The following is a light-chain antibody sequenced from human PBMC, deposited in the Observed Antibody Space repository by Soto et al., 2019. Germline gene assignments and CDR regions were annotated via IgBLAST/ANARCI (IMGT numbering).Light chain of an antibody. Sequence: DIQMTQSPSSVSASVGDRVTITCRTSQGISSWLAWYQQKPGKAPRLLIYAASSLQSGGPSRFSGRVCGTDFTLTNSSLQAEDFATYYCQPANSFPLTFGEGTKVEIK. V-gene: IGKV1-12*01. CDR2: AAS. CDR3: QPANSFPLT. J-gene: IGKJ4*01. CDR1: QGISSW.